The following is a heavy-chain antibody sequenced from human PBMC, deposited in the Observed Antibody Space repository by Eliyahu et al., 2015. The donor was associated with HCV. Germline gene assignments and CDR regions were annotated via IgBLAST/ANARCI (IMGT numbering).Heavy chain of an antibody. CDR1: XFTFSSYA. D-gene: IGHD2-15*01. CDR3: AKDDCSGGSCYSG. Sequence: EVQLLESGGGLVQPGGSLRLSCSASXFTFSSYAMSGXRQAPGKGXEWVSAISGSGGSTYYADSVKGRFTISRDNSKNTLYLQMNSLRAEDTAVYYCAKDDCSGGSCYSGWGQGTLVTVSS. J-gene: IGHJ4*02. V-gene: IGHV3-23*01. CDR2: ISGSGGST.